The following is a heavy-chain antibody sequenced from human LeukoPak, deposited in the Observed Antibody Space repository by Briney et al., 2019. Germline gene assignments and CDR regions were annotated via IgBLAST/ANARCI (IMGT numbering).Heavy chain of an antibody. Sequence: GGSLRLSCAASGFTFSNYAMSWVRQAPGKGLEWVSGITARADSTYYADSVKGRVTISRDNSKNALFLQLNSLRAEDAAVYYCAKTYMWSIDAFHIWGQGTMVTVSS. V-gene: IGHV3-23*01. CDR1: GFTFSNYA. D-gene: IGHD2-8*02. J-gene: IGHJ3*02. CDR2: ITARADST. CDR3: AKTYMWSIDAFHI.